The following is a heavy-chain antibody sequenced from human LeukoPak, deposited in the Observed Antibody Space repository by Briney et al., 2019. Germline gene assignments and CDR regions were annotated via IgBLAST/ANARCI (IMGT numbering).Heavy chain of an antibody. CDR3: ARDLTGDQFFDP. J-gene: IGHJ5*02. D-gene: IGHD7-27*01. CDR2: IYYSGST. CDR1: GGSISNDGYY. V-gene: IGHV4-31*03. Sequence: NASQTLSLTCNVSGGSISNDGYYWSWIRQHPGKGLEWLGYIYYSGSTYYNPSLKSRVTLSVDASKSQFSLRLSSVTAADTAVYYCARDLTGDQFFDPWGQGTLVTVSS.